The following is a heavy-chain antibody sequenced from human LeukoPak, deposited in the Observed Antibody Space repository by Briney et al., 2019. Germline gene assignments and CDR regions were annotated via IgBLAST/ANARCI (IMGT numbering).Heavy chain of an antibody. CDR3: AKAGARYSHSSGLYAFDV. CDR1: RDSATRTVYY. V-gene: IGHV4-39*02. Sequence: SETLSHTRTLPRDSATRTVYYWGWIRHPPGKGLEWLASVYYSGSTYYNPSLKTRAPIPENTPRTHFSRRLRSLDPADTAVYYCAKAGARYSHSSGLYAFDVWGQGTVVTVSS. D-gene: IGHD3-22*01. J-gene: IGHJ3*01. CDR2: VYYSGST.